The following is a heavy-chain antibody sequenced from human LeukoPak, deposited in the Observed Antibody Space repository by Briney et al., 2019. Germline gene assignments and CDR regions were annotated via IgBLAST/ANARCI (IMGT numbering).Heavy chain of an antibody. CDR1: GFTFSSYA. J-gene: IGHJ4*02. D-gene: IGHD6-19*01. Sequence: GGSLRLSCAASGFTFSSYAMSWVRQAPGKGLEWVSAISGSGGSTYYADSVKGRFTISRDNSKNTPYLQMNSLRAEDTAVYYCAKALQWLGNFDYWGQGTLVTVSS. CDR3: AKALQWLGNFDY. CDR2: ISGSGGST. V-gene: IGHV3-23*01.